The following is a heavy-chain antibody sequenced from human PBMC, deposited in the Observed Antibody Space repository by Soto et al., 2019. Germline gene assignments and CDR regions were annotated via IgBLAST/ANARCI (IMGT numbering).Heavy chain of an antibody. CDR3: ARVGFTNGVCYESEYYYYYGMDV. CDR2: INSDGSST. V-gene: IGHV3-74*01. Sequence: GSLRRSCAASVFTFSSYWMHWVRQAAGKGLVWVSRINSDGSSTSYADSVKGRFTISRDNAKNTLYLQMNSLRAEDTAVYYCARVGFTNGVCYESEYYYYYGMDVWGQGTTVTVSS. CDR1: VFTFSSYW. D-gene: IGHD2-8*01. J-gene: IGHJ6*02.